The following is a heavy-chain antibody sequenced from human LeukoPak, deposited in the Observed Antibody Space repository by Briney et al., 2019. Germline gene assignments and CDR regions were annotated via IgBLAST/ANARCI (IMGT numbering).Heavy chain of an antibody. CDR2: IYTSGST. D-gene: IGHD3-10*02. V-gene: IGHV4-61*02. Sequence: PSETLSLTCTVSGGSISSGSYYWSWIRQPAGKGLEWIGRIYTSGSTNYNPSLKSRVTISVDTSKNQFSLKVNSVTAADTAVYYCARRYYYVDAFDIWGQGTMVTVSS. CDR1: GGSISSGSYY. J-gene: IGHJ3*02. CDR3: ARRYYYVDAFDI.